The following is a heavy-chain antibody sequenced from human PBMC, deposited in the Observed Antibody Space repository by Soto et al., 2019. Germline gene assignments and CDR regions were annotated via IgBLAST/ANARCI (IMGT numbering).Heavy chain of an antibody. Sequence: QLQLQESGPGLVKPSETLSLTCTVSGGSISSSSYYWGWIRQPPGKGLEWIGSIYYSGSTYYNPSRKSRVTISVDTSKNQFSLKLSSVTAADTAVYYCARHGQYCSGGSCYSGLYNWFDPWGQGTLVTVSS. D-gene: IGHD2-15*01. J-gene: IGHJ5*02. V-gene: IGHV4-39*01. CDR2: IYYSGST. CDR1: GGSISSSSYY. CDR3: ARHGQYCSGGSCYSGLYNWFDP.